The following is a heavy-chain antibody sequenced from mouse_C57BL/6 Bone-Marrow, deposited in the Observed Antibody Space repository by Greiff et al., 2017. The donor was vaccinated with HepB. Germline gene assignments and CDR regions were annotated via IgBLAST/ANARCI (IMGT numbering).Heavy chain of an antibody. J-gene: IGHJ4*01. CDR1: GFNIKNTY. CDR3: ARKRGLSTVGTTGAMDY. D-gene: IGHD2-2*01. V-gene: IGHV14-3*01. CDR2: IDPANGNT. Sequence: EVQLQQSVAELVRPGASVKLSCTASGFNIKNTYMHWVKQRPEQGLEWIGRIDPANGNTKYAPKFQGKATITADTSSNTAYLQLSSLTSEGTAIYYCARKRGLSTVGTTGAMDYWGQGTSVTVSS.